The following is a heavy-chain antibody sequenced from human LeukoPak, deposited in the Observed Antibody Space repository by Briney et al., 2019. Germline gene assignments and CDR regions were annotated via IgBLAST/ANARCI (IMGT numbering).Heavy chain of an antibody. CDR2: ISSDGQST. V-gene: IGHV3-74*01. J-gene: IGHJ6*02. CDR1: GFTFSSYT. CDR3: ARVPLGTQQWLESRRGMDV. D-gene: IGHD6-19*01. Sequence: PGGSLRLSCVASGFTFSSYTINWVRQTPGKGLVWVSRISSDGQSTRYANSVKGRFTISRDNAKNTLYLQMNSLRAEDTAVYYCARVPLGTQQWLESRRGMDVWGQGTTVTVSS.